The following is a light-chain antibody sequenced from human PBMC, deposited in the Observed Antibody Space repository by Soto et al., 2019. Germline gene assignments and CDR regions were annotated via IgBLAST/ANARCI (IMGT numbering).Light chain of an antibody. CDR2: ANN. J-gene: IGLJ1*01. Sequence: QSVRTQPPSASGTPGRRVTSSCSGSSSNIGSNTVNWYQQLPGTAPKLLIHANNQRPSGVPDRFSGSKSGTSASLAISWLQSEEADYYCAAWDDSLNGYVFGTGTKVTVL. V-gene: IGLV1-44*01. CDR1: SSNIGSNT. CDR3: AAWDDSLNGYV.